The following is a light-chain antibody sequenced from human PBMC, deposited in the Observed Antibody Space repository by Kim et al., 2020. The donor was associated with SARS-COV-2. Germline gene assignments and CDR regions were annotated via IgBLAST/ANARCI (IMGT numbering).Light chain of an antibody. J-gene: IGKJ2*01. CDR1: QSIRNY. CDR2: DAS. V-gene: IGKV1-39*01. Sequence: SASVGDRVTITCRTSQSIRNYLNWYQQKPGKAPKVLIYDASNLQSGVPSRFSGSGSGTDFTLTISSLQPEDFASYYCQQSYSIPYTFGQGTKLEI. CDR3: QQSYSIPYT.